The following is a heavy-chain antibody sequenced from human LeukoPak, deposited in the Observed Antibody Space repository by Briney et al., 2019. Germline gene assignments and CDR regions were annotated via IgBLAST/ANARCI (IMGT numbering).Heavy chain of an antibody. CDR2: IYHSGST. D-gene: IGHD4-23*01. CDR3: ARDPLTTVVTPSGAFDI. Sequence: SETLSLTCTVSGYSISSGYYWGWIRQPPGKGLEWIGSIYHSGSTNYNPSLKSRVTISVDKSKNQFSLKLSSVTAADTAVYYCARDPLTTVVTPSGAFDIWGQGTMVTVSS. V-gene: IGHV4-38-2*02. J-gene: IGHJ3*02. CDR1: GYSISSGYY.